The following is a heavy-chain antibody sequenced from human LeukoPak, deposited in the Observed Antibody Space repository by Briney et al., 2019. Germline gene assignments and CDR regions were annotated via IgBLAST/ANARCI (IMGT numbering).Heavy chain of an antibody. CDR2: ISGSGGST. CDR3: AKDSSRITIFSY. J-gene: IGHJ4*02. Sequence: GGSLRLSCAASGFTFSSYAMSWVRQAPGKGLEWVSAISGSGGSTYYADSVKGRFTISRDNSKNTLYLQMDSLRAEDTAVYYCAKDSSRITIFSYWGQGTLVTVSS. D-gene: IGHD3-3*01. V-gene: IGHV3-23*01. CDR1: GFTFSSYA.